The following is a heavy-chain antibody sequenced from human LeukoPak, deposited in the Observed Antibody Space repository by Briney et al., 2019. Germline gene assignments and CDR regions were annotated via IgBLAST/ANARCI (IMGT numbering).Heavy chain of an antibody. J-gene: IGHJ4*02. CDR3: ASHGYSNTQDDY. D-gene: IGHD5-24*01. CDR1: GFTVSSNY. CDR2: IYSSGST. Sequence: PGGSLRLSCAASGFTVSSNYMNWVRQAPGKGLEWVSVIYSSGSTYYADSVKGRFTISRDNSKNTLYLQMNSLRAEDTAVYYCASHGYSNTQDDYWGQGTLVTVSS. V-gene: IGHV3-53*01.